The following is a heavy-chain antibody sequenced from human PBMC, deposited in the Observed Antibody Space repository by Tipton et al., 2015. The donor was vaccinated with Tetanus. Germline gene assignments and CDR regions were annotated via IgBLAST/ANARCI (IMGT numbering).Heavy chain of an antibody. J-gene: IGHJ6*02. CDR1: GFVFSAYW. D-gene: IGHD7-27*01. V-gene: IGHV3-74*01. Sequence: SLRLSCATSGFVFSAYWMYWVRQAPGKGLMWVSRMNSDGSSTIYADSVKGRFTISRDNAKNTLFLQMSSLRAEDTAVYYCARGRLGRDYGMDVWGQGTTVTVSS. CDR3: ARGRLGRDYGMDV. CDR2: MNSDGSST.